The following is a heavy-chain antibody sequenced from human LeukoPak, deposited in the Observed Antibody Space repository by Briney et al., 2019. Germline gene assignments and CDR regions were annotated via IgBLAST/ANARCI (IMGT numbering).Heavy chain of an antibody. CDR1: GGSISRYY. CDR3: ARWPMTNLAFDV. J-gene: IGHJ3*01. Sequence: SETLSLTCTVSGGSISRYYWSWIRQPPGKGLEWIAYIYSTGSAIYNPSLRSRVTISVDTSKNQFSLKLSSVTAADTAVYFCARWPMTNLAFDVWGQGTMVTVSS. CDR2: IYSTGSA. V-gene: IGHV4-59*01. D-gene: IGHD3-22*01.